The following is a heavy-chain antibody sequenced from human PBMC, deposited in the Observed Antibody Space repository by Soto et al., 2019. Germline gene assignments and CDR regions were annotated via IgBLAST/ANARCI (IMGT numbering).Heavy chain of an antibody. CDR1: GGSISSGGYY. CDR2: IYYSGRT. Sequence: QVQLQESGPGLVKPSQTLSLTCTVSGGSISSGGYYWSWIRQHPGKGMEWIGYIYYSGRTDYNPSLKSRDTRSVDTSKNQGSRKLSSGTAADTAVYYCARGRTASPTPGDYWGQGTLVTVSS. J-gene: IGHJ4*02. D-gene: IGHD2-2*01. V-gene: IGHV4-31*03. CDR3: ARGRTASPTPGDY.